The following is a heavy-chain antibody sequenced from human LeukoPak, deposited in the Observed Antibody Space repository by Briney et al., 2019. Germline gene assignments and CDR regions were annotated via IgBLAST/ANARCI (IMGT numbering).Heavy chain of an antibody. V-gene: IGHV3-49*04. CDR2: IRSKAYGGTT. Sequence: GGSLRLSCTASGFTFGDYGMSWVRQAPGKGLEWVGFIRSKAYGGTTEYAASVKGRFTISRDDSRSIAYLQMNSLKTEDTAVYYCTGSFGELTFFDYWGQGTLVTVSS. D-gene: IGHD3-10*01. CDR3: TGSFGELTFFDY. J-gene: IGHJ4*02. CDR1: GFTFGDYG.